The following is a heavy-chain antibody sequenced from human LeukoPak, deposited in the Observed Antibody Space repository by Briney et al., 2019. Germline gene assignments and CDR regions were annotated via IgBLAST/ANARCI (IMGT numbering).Heavy chain of an antibody. Sequence: ASVKVSCKASGYTFAGYYMHWVRQAPGQGLEWMGIINPSGGSTSYAQKFQGRVTMTRDMSTSTVYMELSSLRSEDTAVYYCARDEYFEYSSSSFWFDPWGQGTLVTVSS. V-gene: IGHV1-46*01. CDR1: GYTFAGYY. CDR3: ARDEYFEYSSSSFWFDP. CDR2: INPSGGST. J-gene: IGHJ5*02. D-gene: IGHD6-6*01.